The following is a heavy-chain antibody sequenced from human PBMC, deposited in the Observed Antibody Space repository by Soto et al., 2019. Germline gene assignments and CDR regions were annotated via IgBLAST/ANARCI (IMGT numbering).Heavy chain of an antibody. CDR2: IKSKTDGGTT. CDR1: GFTFSNTW. J-gene: IGHJ4*02. V-gene: IGHV3-15*01. CDR3: TTDPSSDYDSSGYLVY. Sequence: GGSLRLSCAASGFTFSNTWMSWVRQAPGKGLEWVGRIKSKTDGGTTDYAAPVKGRFTISRDDSKNTLYLQMNSLKTEDTAVYYCTTDPSSDYDSSGYLVYWGQGTLVTVSS. D-gene: IGHD3-22*01.